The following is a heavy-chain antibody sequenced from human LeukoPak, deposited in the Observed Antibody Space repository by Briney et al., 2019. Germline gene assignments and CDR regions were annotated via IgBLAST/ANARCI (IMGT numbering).Heavy chain of an antibody. CDR2: IFSGGTT. Sequence: PGGSLRLSCAASGFTVSSNYMSWVRQAPGKGLEWVSVIFSGGTTYYADSVKGRFTISRDNSKNTLYLQMNSLRAEDTAVYYCAKAGEGPSYYFDYWGQGTLVAVSS. V-gene: IGHV3-53*01. CDR3: AKAGEGPSYYFDY. D-gene: IGHD2-21*01. J-gene: IGHJ4*02. CDR1: GFTVSSNY.